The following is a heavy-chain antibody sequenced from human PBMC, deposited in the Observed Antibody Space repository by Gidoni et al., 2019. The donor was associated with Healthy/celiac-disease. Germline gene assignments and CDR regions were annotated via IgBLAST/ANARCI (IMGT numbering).Heavy chain of an antibody. D-gene: IGHD3-22*01. CDR1: GFTFSRYA. CDR2: ISGRGGST. CDR3: AKDRWDYYDTSGLDY. V-gene: IGHV3-23*01. J-gene: IGHJ4*02. Sequence: EVQLLESGGGLVKPWGSLRLSCAASGFTFSRYAMSWVRQTPGKGLEGGSVISGRGGSTDYADSVKGRFTISRDKSKNTLYLQMNSLRAEDTAVYYCAKDRWDYYDTSGLDYWGQGTLVTVSS.